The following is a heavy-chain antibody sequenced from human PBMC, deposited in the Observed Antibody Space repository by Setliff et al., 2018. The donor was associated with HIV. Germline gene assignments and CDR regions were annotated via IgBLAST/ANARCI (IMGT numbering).Heavy chain of an antibody. D-gene: IGHD3-3*01. CDR3: AKDQVWSGYERYFDY. Sequence: GGSLRLSCAASGFTFSSCGIHWVRRAPGKGLEWVAFTRHDGNSDQYADSVKGRFTVSRDNSRNTLYLQMNSLRAEDTAVYYCAKDQVWSGYERYFDYWGQGALVTVSS. CDR1: GFTFSSCG. V-gene: IGHV3-30*02. J-gene: IGHJ4*02. CDR2: TRHDGNSD.